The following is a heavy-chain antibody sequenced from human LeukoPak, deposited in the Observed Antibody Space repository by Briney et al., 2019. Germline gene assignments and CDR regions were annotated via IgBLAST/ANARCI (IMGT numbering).Heavy chain of an antibody. CDR1: GYTFTSYY. V-gene: IGHV1-18*04. CDR3: ARSAVAGTFDY. Sequence: GASVKVSCKASGYTFTSYYMHWVRQAPGQGLEWMGWISAYNGNTNYAQKLQGRVTMTTDTSTSTAYMELRSLRSDDTAVYYCARSAVAGTFDYWGQGTLVTVSS. J-gene: IGHJ4*02. D-gene: IGHD6-19*01. CDR2: ISAYNGNT.